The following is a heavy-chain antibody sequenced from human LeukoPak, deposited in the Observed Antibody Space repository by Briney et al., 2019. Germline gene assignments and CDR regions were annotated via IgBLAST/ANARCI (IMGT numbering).Heavy chain of an antibody. J-gene: IGHJ4*02. Sequence: GGSLRLSCAASGFTFSRYEMKWVRQAPGKGLEWVSYISSSGSTIYYADSVKGRFTISRDNAKNSLYLQMNSLRAEDTAVYYCARVPRWYVIDYWGQGTLVTVSS. D-gene: IGHD4-23*01. CDR3: ARVPRWYVIDY. V-gene: IGHV3-48*03. CDR1: GFTFSRYE. CDR2: ISSSGSTI.